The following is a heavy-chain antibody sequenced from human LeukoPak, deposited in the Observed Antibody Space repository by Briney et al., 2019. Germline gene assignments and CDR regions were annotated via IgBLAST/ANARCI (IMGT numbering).Heavy chain of an antibody. CDR3: YTSITDY. CDR1: GFTFSSYT. Sequence: GGSLRLSCAASGFTFSSYTMSWVRQAPGKGLEWVGRIRSKIDGGATDYAAPVKGRFTISRDDSKNTLYLQINSLKIEDTAMYYCYTSITDYWGQGTLVTVSS. CDR2: IRSKIDGGAT. J-gene: IGHJ4*02. V-gene: IGHV3-15*01. D-gene: IGHD2-21*01.